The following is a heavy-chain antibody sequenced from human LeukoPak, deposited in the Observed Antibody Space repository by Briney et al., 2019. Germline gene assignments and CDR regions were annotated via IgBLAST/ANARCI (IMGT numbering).Heavy chain of an antibody. CDR2: ISGRCGST. J-gene: IGHJ4*02. V-gene: IGHV3-23*01. Sequence: PGGSLTLSCAASGFTFSSYAMSWVRQAPGKGLEWVSAISGRCGSTYYADSVKGRLTISRDNSKNTLYLQMNSLRAEDTAVYYCANPKPLLWFGESLSPFAYWGQGTLVTVSS. D-gene: IGHD3-10*01. CDR1: GFTFSSYA. CDR3: ANPKPLLWFGESLSPFAY.